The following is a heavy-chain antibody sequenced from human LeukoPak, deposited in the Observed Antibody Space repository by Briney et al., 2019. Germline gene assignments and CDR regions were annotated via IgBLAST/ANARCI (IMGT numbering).Heavy chain of an antibody. Sequence: SETLFLTCTVSSDSISSHYWGWIRQPAGKGLEWIGRIYTNGRTNYNPSLRSRLTMSVDTSKNLFSLKLTSVTAADTAVYYCVKYSGSYGSDFFDYWGQGTLVTVSS. CDR2: IYTNGRT. V-gene: IGHV4-4*07. D-gene: IGHD1-26*01. J-gene: IGHJ4*02. CDR1: SDSISSHY. CDR3: VKYSGSYGSDFFDY.